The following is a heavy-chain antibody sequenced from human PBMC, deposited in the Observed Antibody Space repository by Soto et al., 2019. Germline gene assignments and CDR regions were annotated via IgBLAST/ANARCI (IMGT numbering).Heavy chain of an antibody. J-gene: IGHJ6*02. Sequence: VGSLRLSCAASGFTFSSYGMHWVRQAPGKGLEWVAVISYDGSNKYYADSVKGRFTISRDNSKNTLYLQMNSLRAEDTAVYYCAKEYSSSQYYYYGMDVWGQGTTVTVSS. V-gene: IGHV3-30*18. D-gene: IGHD6-6*01. CDR2: ISYDGSNK. CDR3: AKEYSSSQYYYYGMDV. CDR1: GFTFSSYG.